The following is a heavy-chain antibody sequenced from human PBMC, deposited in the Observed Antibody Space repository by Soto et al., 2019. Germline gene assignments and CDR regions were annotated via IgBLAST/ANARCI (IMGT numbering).Heavy chain of an antibody. CDR3: ARETRNWYFDL. Sequence: PSETLSLTCTVSGGSISSGGYYWSWIRQHPGKGLEWIGYIYYSGSTYYNPSLKSRVTISVDTSKNQFSLKLSSVTAADAAVYYCARETRNWYFDLWGRGTLVTVSS. CDR1: GGSISSGGYY. CDR2: IYYSGST. V-gene: IGHV4-31*03. J-gene: IGHJ2*01.